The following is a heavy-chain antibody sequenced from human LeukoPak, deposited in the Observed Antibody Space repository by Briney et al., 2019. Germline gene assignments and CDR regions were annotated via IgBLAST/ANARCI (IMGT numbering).Heavy chain of an antibody. Sequence: ASVKVSCKASGGTFSSYAISWVRQAPGQGLEWMGGIIPIFGTANYAQKFQGRVTITADESTSTAYMELSSLRSEDTAVYYCASPNCSSTSCYYYYYYGMDVWGQGTTVTVSS. V-gene: IGHV1-69*13. CDR2: IIPIFGTA. D-gene: IGHD2-2*01. J-gene: IGHJ6*02. CDR1: GGTFSSYA. CDR3: ASPNCSSTSCYYYYYYGMDV.